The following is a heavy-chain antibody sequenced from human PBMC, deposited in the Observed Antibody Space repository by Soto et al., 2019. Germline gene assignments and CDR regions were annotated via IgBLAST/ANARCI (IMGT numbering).Heavy chain of an antibody. CDR1: GFTFSSYA. J-gene: IGHJ4*02. CDR3: ARGRTIGGLYNLRY. Sequence: PGVSLRLSFAASGFTFSSYAMHWFRQAPGKGLEWVAVISYDGSNKYYADSVKGRFTISRDNSKNTLYLQMNSLRAEDTAVYYCARGRTIGGLYNLRYWGQGTLFTVSS. CDR2: ISYDGSNK. V-gene: IGHV3-30-3*01. D-gene: IGHD6-19*01.